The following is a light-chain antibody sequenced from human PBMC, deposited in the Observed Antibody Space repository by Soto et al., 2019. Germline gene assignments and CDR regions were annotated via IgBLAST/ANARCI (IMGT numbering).Light chain of an antibody. CDR1: SSNIENNY. CDR3: SSYAGGNIVV. V-gene: IGLV1-51*01. J-gene: IGLJ3*02. Sequence: QSVLTQPPSVSAAPGQKVTIYCSGSSSNIENNYVAWYQQVPGTAPRLLIYDTDKRPSGIPDRFSGSKSGTSATLGITGLQTGDEADYYCSSYAGGNIVVFGGGTKVTVL. CDR2: DTD.